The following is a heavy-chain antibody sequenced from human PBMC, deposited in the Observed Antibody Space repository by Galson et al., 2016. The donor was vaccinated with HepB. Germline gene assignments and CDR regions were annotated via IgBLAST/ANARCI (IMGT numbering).Heavy chain of an antibody. D-gene: IGHD5-24*01. J-gene: IGHJ4*01. CDR3: ANEGIWLQSHVYFGL. CDR1: GFTFSSYA. CDR2: VSADGGRT. Sequence: SLRLSCAASGFTFSSYAMSWVRQAPGKGLDWVSAVSADGGRTYYADSVKGRFTISTDNSKNTLFLKMNSLTVEDTATYYCANEGIWLQSHVYFGLWGRGNLVTVPS. V-gene: IGHV3-23*01.